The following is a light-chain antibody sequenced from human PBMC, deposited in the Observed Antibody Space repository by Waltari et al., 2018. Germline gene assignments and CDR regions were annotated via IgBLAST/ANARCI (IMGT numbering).Light chain of an antibody. CDR3: QQSYTDLDT. CDR2: AAS. V-gene: IGKV1-39*01. CDR1: QRLSNF. J-gene: IGKJ2*01. Sequence: DIQLTQSPSSLSASVGDRVTIPCRASQRLSNFLNWYQQTAGKAPKLLIYAASSLQSGVTSRFSGSGDGTDFTLTIGSLQPEDFATYYCQQSYTDLDTFGQGTKLEI.